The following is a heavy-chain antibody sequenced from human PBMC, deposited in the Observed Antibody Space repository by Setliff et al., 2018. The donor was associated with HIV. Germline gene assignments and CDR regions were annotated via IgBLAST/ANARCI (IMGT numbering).Heavy chain of an antibody. D-gene: IGHD7-27*01. CDR1: GFTVSNNY. V-gene: IGHV3-66*01. CDR3: AREGNWGGGYDAFDI. CDR2: IYSGGST. J-gene: IGHJ3*02. Sequence: PGGSLRLSCAASGFTVSNNYMSWVRQAPGKGLEWVSVIYSGGSTDYADSVGGRFTISRDNSKNTLYLQMNTLRAEDTAVYYCAREGNWGGGYDAFDIWGQGTMVTVSS.